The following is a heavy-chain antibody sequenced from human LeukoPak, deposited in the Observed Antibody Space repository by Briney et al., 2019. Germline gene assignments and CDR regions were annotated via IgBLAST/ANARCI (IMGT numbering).Heavy chain of an antibody. J-gene: IGHJ3*02. CDR1: GYSISSGYY. V-gene: IGHV4-38-2*02. CDR2: IYHSGST. D-gene: IGHD5-24*01. Sequence: SETLSLTCTVSGYSISSGYYWGWIRQPPGKGLEWIGSIYHSGSTYYNPSLKSRVTISVDTSKNQFSLKLSSVTAADTAVYYCARRERWLQPQAFDIWGQGTMVTVSS. CDR3: ARRERWLQPQAFDI.